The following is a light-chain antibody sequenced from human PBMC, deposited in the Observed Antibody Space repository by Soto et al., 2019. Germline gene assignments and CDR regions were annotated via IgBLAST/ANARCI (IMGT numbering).Light chain of an antibody. V-gene: IGLV1-40*01. CDR2: DNN. CDR3: QSYDTALSGRV. Sequence: QSVLTQPPSVSGAPGQRVTISCTGTNSNIGAGSNVHWYQQLPGTAPKLLIYDNNNRPSGVSDRFSGSKSGTSPSLASTGLQAEDEADYYCQSYDTALSGRVFGAGTKLTVL. J-gene: IGLJ3*02. CDR1: NSNIGAGSN.